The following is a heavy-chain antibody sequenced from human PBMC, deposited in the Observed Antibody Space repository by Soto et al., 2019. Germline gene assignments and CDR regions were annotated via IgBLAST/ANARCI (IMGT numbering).Heavy chain of an antibody. CDR2: INPSGGST. V-gene: IGHV1-46*01. Sequence: ASVKVSCKASGYTFPSYYMHWVRQAPGHGLEWMGIINPSGGSTSYAQKFQGRVTMTRDTSTSTVYMELSSLRSEDTAVYYCALLLTDDSFYPWGQGTLVTVSS. CDR1: GYTFPSYY. CDR3: ALLLTDDSFYP. D-gene: IGHD3-22*01. J-gene: IGHJ5*02.